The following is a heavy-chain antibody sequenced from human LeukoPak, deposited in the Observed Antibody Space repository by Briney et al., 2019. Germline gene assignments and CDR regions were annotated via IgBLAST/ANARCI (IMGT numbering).Heavy chain of an antibody. Sequence: PGGSLRLSCAASGFTFDDYAMHWVRQAPGKGLEWVSLISGDGGSTYYADSVKGRFTISRDNSKKTLYLQMNRLRAEDTAVYYCARNYDILTGFDYMDVWGKGTTVTVSS. J-gene: IGHJ6*03. CDR2: ISGDGGST. V-gene: IGHV3-43*02. CDR3: ARNYDILTGFDYMDV. CDR1: GFTFDDYA. D-gene: IGHD3-9*01.